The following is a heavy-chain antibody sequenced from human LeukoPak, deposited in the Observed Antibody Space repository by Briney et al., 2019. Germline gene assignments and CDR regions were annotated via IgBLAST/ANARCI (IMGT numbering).Heavy chain of an antibody. Sequence: GGSLRLSCVASGFNFSKNDMHWVRQTTERGLEWVSAIGVGGHTYYADPVKGRFTISRENGKNSVYLQMNSLRAGDTAVYFCAKAFDYNGLRGEGGSFDCWGQGALVTVSS. V-gene: IGHV3-13*01. D-gene: IGHD4-11*01. CDR2: IGVGGHT. CDR1: GFNFSKND. J-gene: IGHJ4*02. CDR3: AKAFDYNGLRGEGGSFDC.